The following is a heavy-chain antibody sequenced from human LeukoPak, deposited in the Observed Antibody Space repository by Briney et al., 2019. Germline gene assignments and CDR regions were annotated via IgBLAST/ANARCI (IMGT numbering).Heavy chain of an antibody. J-gene: IGHJ5*02. Sequence: PSETLSLTCTVSGGSISTYYWSWIRQPPGKGREWIGYIYYSGSTNYNPSLKNRVTISVDTSKNQFSLKLSSVTAADTAVYYCARQTVGYNISGRFDPWGQGTRVTVSS. V-gene: IGHV4-59*08. CDR2: IYYSGST. CDR3: ARQTVGYNISGRFDP. CDR1: GGSISTYY. D-gene: IGHD2-15*01.